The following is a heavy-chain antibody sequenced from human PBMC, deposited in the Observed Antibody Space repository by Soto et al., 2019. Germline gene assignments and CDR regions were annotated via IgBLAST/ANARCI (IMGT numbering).Heavy chain of an antibody. CDR2: ISYDGSNK. CDR3: ARDLYCGGDCYSSYYGMDV. CDR1: GFTFSSYA. Sequence: GGSLRLSCAASGFTFSSYAMHWVRQAPGKGLEWVAVISYDGSNKYYADFVKGRFTISRDNSKNTPYLQMNSLRAEDTAVYYCARDLYCGGDCYSSYYGMDVWGQGTTVTVSS. D-gene: IGHD2-21*02. V-gene: IGHV3-30-3*01. J-gene: IGHJ6*02.